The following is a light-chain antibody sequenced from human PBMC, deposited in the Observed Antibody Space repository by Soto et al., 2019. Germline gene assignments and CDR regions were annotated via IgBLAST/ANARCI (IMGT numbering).Light chain of an antibody. Sequence: QSVLTQPPSVSGAPGQRVTIPCTGGSHNIAARYDVHWYQQLPGTAPKLLIYGNNNRPSGVPDRFSGSKSAISASLVITGLQADDEADYYCQSYDNSLTEWVFGGGTKLTVL. CDR3: QSYDNSLTEWV. V-gene: IGLV1-40*01. J-gene: IGLJ3*02. CDR2: GNN. CDR1: SHNIAARYD.